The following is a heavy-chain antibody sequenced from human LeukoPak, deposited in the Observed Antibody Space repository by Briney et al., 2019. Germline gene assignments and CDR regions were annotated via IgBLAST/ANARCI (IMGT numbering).Heavy chain of an antibody. D-gene: IGHD2/OR15-2a*01. CDR3: ASLSPWDYMDV. Sequence: GGSLRLSCAASGFTFSSYGMHWVRQAPGKGLEWVAVISYDGSNKYYADSVKGRFTISRDNSKNTLYLQMNSLRAEDTAVYYCASLSPWDYMDVWGKGTTVTVSS. CDR2: ISYDGSNK. V-gene: IGHV3-30*03. J-gene: IGHJ6*03. CDR1: GFTFSSYG.